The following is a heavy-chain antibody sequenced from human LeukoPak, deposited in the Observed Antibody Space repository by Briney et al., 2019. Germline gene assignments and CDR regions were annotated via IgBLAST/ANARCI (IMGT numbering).Heavy chain of an antibody. Sequence: GESLKISCKGSGYSFTNYWIAWVRQMPGKGLEWMGIIYPDDSDTKYSPSFQGQVTISADKSISTAYLQWNSLEASDTAMYYCARHPIYCSSGTCFSSNYFDYWGQGALVTVSS. CDR2: IYPDDSDT. J-gene: IGHJ4*02. V-gene: IGHV5-51*01. CDR1: GYSFTNYW. CDR3: ARHPIYCSSGTCFSSNYFDY. D-gene: IGHD2-15*01.